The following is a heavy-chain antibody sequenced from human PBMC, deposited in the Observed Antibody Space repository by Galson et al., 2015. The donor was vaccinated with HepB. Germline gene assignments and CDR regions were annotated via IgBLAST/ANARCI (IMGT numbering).Heavy chain of an antibody. Sequence: SLRLSCAASGFTVSKNYMSWVRQAPGKGLEWVSILYNNSATYYSDSVKGRFTISRDNSKSTVYLQMNSLRVEDAAVYYCARWGGYGLGLDYWGQGTLVTVSS. CDR1: GFTVSKNY. CDR2: LYNNSAT. D-gene: IGHD3-10*01. J-gene: IGHJ4*02. V-gene: IGHV3-66*01. CDR3: ARWGGYGLGLDY.